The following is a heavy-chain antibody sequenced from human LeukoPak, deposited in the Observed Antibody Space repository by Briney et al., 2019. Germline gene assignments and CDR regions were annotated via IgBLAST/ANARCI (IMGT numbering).Heavy chain of an antibody. V-gene: IGHV3-53*01. J-gene: IGHJ4*02. Sequence: GGSLRLSCAASGFTVSSNYMSWVRQAPGKGLEWVSVIYSGGSTYYADSMKGRFTISRDNSKSTLYLQMNSLRAEDTAVYYCAKVPSSLSGAGQRYFDYWGQGTLVTVSS. CDR2: IYSGGST. CDR3: AKVPSSLSGAGQRYFDY. D-gene: IGHD6-19*01. CDR1: GFTVSSNY.